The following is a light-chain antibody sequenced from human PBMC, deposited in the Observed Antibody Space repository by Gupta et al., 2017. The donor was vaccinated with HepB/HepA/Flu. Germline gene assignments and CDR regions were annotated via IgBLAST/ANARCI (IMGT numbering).Light chain of an antibody. CDR2: KAS. CDR3: QQYNDYSS. J-gene: IGKJ1*01. V-gene: IGKV1-5*03. Sequence: DIQMTQSPSTLSASVGDRITITCRASRRINTWLAWYQQRPGKAPKLLISKASILEIGVPSRFSGSGSGTEFTLTINSLQPDVFATYFCQQYNDYSSFGQGTKVEIK. CDR1: RRINTW.